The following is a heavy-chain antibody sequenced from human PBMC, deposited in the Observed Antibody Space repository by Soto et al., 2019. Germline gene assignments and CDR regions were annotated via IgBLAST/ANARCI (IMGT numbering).Heavy chain of an antibody. Sequence: EVQLVESGGGLVQPGGSLRLSCAASGFTFSSYSMNWVRQAPGKGLEWVSYISSSSSTKYYADSVKGRFTISRDNAKNSLYLQMNSLRAEDTAVYYCARADSGYAHGYYYYGMDVWGQGTTVTVSS. CDR2: ISSSSSTK. D-gene: IGHD5-12*01. J-gene: IGHJ6*02. V-gene: IGHV3-48*01. CDR1: GFTFSSYS. CDR3: ARADSGYAHGYYYYGMDV.